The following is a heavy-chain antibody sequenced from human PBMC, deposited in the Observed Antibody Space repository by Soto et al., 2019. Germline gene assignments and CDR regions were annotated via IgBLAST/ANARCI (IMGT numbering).Heavy chain of an antibody. J-gene: IGHJ5*02. D-gene: IGHD5-18*01. CDR3: ARVYPSDTRYGYVGNNWFDP. CDR1: GYTFTSYY. CDR2: INPSGGST. Sequence: ASVKVSCKSSGYTFTSYYMHWVRQAPGQGLEWMGIINPSGGSTSYAQKFQGRVTMTRDTSTSTVYMELSSLRSEDTAVYYCARVYPSDTRYGYVGNNWFDPWGQGTLVTVSS. V-gene: IGHV1-46*03.